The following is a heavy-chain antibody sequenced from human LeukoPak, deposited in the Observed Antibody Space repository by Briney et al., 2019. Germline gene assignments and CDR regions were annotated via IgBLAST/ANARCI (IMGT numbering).Heavy chain of an antibody. CDR3: ARGMAVAYDYNWFDP. J-gene: IGHJ5*02. V-gene: IGHV4-61*02. D-gene: IGHD5-12*01. Sequence: SQTLSLTCTVSGGSISSGSYYWSWIRQPAGKGLEWIGRINASGSTRFNPSLKSRVTMSVDTSKNQFSLKLSSVTAADTAVYFCARGMAVAYDYNWFDPWGQGTLVTVSS. CDR1: GGSISSGSYY. CDR2: INASGST.